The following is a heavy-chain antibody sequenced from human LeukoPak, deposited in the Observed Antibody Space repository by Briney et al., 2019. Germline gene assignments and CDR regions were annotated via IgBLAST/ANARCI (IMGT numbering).Heavy chain of an antibody. D-gene: IGHD6-13*01. CDR2: ISDSVST. Sequence: KPSETLSLTCTVSGGSISSYYWSWIRQPPGKGLEWIGYISDSVSTNYNPSLKSRVSISVDTSNNKFSLKLSSVTAADTAVYYCARGQQQLSRWGQGTLVTVSS. V-gene: IGHV4-59*01. J-gene: IGHJ4*02. CDR3: ARGQQQLSR. CDR1: GGSISSYY.